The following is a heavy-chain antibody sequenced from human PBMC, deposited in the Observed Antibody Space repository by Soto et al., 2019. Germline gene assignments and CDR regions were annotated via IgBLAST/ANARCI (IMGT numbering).Heavy chain of an antibody. CDR1: GGSFSGYY. V-gene: IGHV4-34*01. D-gene: IGHD2-2*01. J-gene: IGHJ4*02. CDR2: INHNENT. CDR3: ARAYCSTTSCPPGGY. Sequence: QVQLQQWGAGLLKPSETLSLTCAVYGGSFSGYYWSWIRQPPGKGLEWIGEINHNENTNYNPSLTSRVTISVDTSKNQFSLKLRSVTAADTAVYYCARAYCSTTSCPPGGYWGQGTLVTVSS.